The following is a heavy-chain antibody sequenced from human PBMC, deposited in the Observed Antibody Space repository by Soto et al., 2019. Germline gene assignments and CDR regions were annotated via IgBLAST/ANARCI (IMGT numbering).Heavy chain of an antibody. Sequence: QVQLVESGGGVVQPGGSLRLSCAASGFTFSTYAMHWVRQAPGKGLEWVADISYDGSKKYYADSVKGRFTISRDNSKNTLYLHMNSVRAEDTAVYCCERDVDDAFDIWGPGTTVTVSS. CDR1: GFTFSTYA. J-gene: IGHJ3*02. V-gene: IGHV3-30-3*01. D-gene: IGHD2-21*01. CDR2: ISYDGSKK. CDR3: ERDVDDAFDI.